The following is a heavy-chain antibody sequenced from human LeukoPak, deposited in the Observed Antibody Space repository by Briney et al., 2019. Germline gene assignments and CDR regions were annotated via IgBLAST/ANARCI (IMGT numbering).Heavy chain of an antibody. J-gene: IGHJ4*02. Sequence: PGGSLRLSCAASGFTFSSYEMNWVRQAPGKGLEWVSYISSSSSTIYYADSVKGRFTISRDNAKNSLYLQMNSLRAEDTAVYYCASLAVAVDWGQGTLVTVSS. V-gene: IGHV3-48*01. CDR2: ISSSSSTI. CDR3: ASLAVAVD. CDR1: GFTFSSYE. D-gene: IGHD6-19*01.